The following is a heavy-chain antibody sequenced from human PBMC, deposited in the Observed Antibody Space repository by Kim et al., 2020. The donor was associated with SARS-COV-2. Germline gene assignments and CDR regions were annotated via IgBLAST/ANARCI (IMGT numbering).Heavy chain of an antibody. D-gene: IGHD1-1*01. V-gene: IGHV3-30*18. J-gene: IGHJ2*01. CDR3: AKILSVAGTDDL. CDR1: GFTFSSYG. CDR2: ISYDGSNK. Sequence: GGSLRLSCAASGFTFSSYGMHWVRQAPGKGLEWVAVISYDGSNKYYADSVKGRFTISRDNSKNTLYLQMNSLRAEDTAVYYCAKILSVAGTDDLWGRGTLVTVSS.